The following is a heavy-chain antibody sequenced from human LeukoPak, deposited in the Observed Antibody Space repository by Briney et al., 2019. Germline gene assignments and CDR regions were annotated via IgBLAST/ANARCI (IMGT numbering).Heavy chain of an antibody. CDR1: GFTFDDYA. CDR3: AKGMGFGELLQD. Sequence: GGSLRLSCAASGFTFDDYAMHWVRQAPGKGLEWVSGISWNGGSIGYADSVKGRFTISRDNSKNTLYLQMNSLRAEDTAVYYCAKGMGFGELLQDWGQGTLVTVSS. D-gene: IGHD3-10*01. V-gene: IGHV3-9*01. CDR2: ISWNGGSI. J-gene: IGHJ4*02.